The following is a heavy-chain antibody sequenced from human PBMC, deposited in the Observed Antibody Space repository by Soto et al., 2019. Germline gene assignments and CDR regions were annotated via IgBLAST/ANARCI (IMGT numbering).Heavy chain of an antibody. CDR2: ISGHNGVT. CDR1: GYTFTSSG. D-gene: IGHD5-12*01. CDR3: ARDQGGYGIFED. J-gene: IGHJ4*02. Sequence: QVQLVQSGPEVKKPEASVKVSCKTSGYTFTSSGISWVRQAPGQGPEWMGWISGHNGVTNFARNLQDRVTLTIDSSTATAYMEVRSLSFADTAIYYWARDQGGYGIFEDWGQGTLVTVSS. V-gene: IGHV1-18*04.